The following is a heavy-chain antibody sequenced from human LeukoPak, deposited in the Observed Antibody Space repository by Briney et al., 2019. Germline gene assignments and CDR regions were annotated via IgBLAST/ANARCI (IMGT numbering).Heavy chain of an antibody. J-gene: IGHJ6*03. CDR3: ARHEAAYYYYMDV. Sequence: GESLKISCKASGYDFAYFWIDWVRQMPGKGLEWMGIIWPGDSVSKYNPSFQGQVTISADKSISTAYLQWNSLKASDTAIYYCARHEAAYYYYMDVWGKGTTVTVSS. CDR1: GYDFAYFW. D-gene: IGHD6-13*01. V-gene: IGHV5-51*01. CDR2: IWPGDSVS.